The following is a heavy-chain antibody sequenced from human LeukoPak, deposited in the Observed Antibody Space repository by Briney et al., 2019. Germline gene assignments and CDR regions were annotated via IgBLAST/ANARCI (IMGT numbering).Heavy chain of an antibody. Sequence: ASVKVSCKASGYTLTGYYMHWGRQAPGQGLEWMGWVNPDSGATNYAQKLQGRGTLTRDTFISTPYMELSRPTSVDTPIYYCSIDYRGVGSGSPFGFDSWGQGTLVTVSS. D-gene: IGHD3-10*01. CDR3: SIDYRGVGSGSPFGFDS. J-gene: IGHJ4*02. CDR2: VNPDSGAT. CDR1: GYTLTGYY. V-gene: IGHV1-2*02.